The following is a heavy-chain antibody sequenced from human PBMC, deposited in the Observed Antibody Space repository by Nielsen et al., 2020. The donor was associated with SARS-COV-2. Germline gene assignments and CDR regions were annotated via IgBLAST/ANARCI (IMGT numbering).Heavy chain of an antibody. CDR2: ISAYNGNT. CDR3: ARNQGSRYYYDSRDAFDI. J-gene: IGHJ3*02. CDR1: GYTFTSYG. Sequence: ASVKVSCKASGYTFTSYGISWVRQAPGQGLEWMGWISAYNGNTNYAQKLQGRVTMTTDTSTRTAYMELRRLRSDDTAVYYCARNQGSRYYYDSRDAFDIWGQGTMVTVSS. V-gene: IGHV1-18*01. D-gene: IGHD3-22*01.